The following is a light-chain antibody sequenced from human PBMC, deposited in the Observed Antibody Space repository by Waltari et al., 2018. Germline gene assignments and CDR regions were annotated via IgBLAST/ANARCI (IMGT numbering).Light chain of an antibody. CDR2: HAN. Sequence: DIQMSQSPSSLSASLGDRVTITCRASQAINNYINWYQQKPGKAPKLLIFHANVLATGVPSRFSGVTSGTEFTLTITGLQPEDFATYYCQQGNSYPRTFGQGTKVEI. CDR1: QAINNY. V-gene: IGKV1-17*01. CDR3: QQGNSYPRT. J-gene: IGKJ1*01.